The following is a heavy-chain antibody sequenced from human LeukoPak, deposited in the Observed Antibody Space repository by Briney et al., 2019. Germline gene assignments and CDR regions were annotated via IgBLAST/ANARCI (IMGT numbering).Heavy chain of an antibody. Sequence: SVKVSCKASGGTFSSYAISWVRQAPGQGLEWMGGIIPIFGTANYAQKFQGRVTITTDESTSTAYMELSRLRSDDTAVYYCARAAGPSSSDTYYDFWSGYPLFDYWGQGTLVTVSS. CDR3: ARAAGPSSSDTYYDFWSGYPLFDY. CDR1: GGTFSSYA. D-gene: IGHD3-3*01. CDR2: IIPIFGTA. V-gene: IGHV1-69*05. J-gene: IGHJ4*02.